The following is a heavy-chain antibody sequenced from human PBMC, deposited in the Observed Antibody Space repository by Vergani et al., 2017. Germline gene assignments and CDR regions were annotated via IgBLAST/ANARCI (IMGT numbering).Heavy chain of an antibody. D-gene: IGHD4-23*01. J-gene: IGHJ3*02. V-gene: IGHV1-69*01. CDR3: ARDRVVNYGGRDAFDI. CDR1: GGTFSSYA. CDR2: IIPIFGTA. Sequence: QVQLVQSGAEVKKPGSSVKVSCKASGGTFSSYAISWVRQAPGQGLEWMGRIIPIFGTANYAQKFQGRVTITSDESTSTAYMELSSLRSEDTAVYYCARDRVVNYGGRDAFDIWGQGTMVTVSS.